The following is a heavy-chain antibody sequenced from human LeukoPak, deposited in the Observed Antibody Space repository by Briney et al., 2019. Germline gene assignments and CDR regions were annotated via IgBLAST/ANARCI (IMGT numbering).Heavy chain of an antibody. J-gene: IGHJ4*02. D-gene: IGHD3-22*01. CDR2: MNPNSGNT. Sequence: ASVKVSCKASGYTFASYGINWVRQATGQGLAWMGWMNPNSGNTGYAQKFQGRVTITRDTSISTAYMELSSLRSEDTAVYYCARRSDYYDSSAYYFWGQGTRVTVSS. CDR3: ARRSDYYDSSAYYF. V-gene: IGHV1-8*03. CDR1: GYTFASYG.